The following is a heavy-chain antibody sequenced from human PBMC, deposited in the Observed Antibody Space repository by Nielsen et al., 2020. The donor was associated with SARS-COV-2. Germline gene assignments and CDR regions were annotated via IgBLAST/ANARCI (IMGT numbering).Heavy chain of an antibody. V-gene: IGHV1-3*04. CDR3: ARSRGCSATSCFFDY. D-gene: IGHD2-2*01. CDR1: GYTFTAYA. J-gene: IGHJ4*02. CDR2: INSDSGNT. Sequence: ASVKVSCKASGYTFTAYAIHWVRQDPGQRLEWMGWINSDSGNTKYSHKFRGRVTITRDTSASTAYMELSGLSSEDTAVYYCARSRGCSATSCFFDYWGQGALVTVSS.